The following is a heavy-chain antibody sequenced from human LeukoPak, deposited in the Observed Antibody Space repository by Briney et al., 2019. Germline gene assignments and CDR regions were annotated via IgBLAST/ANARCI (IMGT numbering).Heavy chain of an antibody. D-gene: IGHD6-13*01. CDR1: GFTFSSYG. CDR3: ARPTSPHSSTWYHDAFDI. Sequence: GGSLRLSCAASGFTFSSYGMHWVRQAPGKGLEWVAFIRYDGSNKYYADSVKGRFTISRDNSKNTLYLQMNSLRAEDTAVYYCARPTSPHSSTWYHDAFDIWGQGTMVTVSS. CDR2: IRYDGSNK. J-gene: IGHJ3*02. V-gene: IGHV3-30*02.